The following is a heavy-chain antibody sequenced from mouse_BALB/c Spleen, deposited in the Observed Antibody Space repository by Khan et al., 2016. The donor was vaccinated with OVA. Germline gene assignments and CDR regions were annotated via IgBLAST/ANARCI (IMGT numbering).Heavy chain of an antibody. Sequence: EVQLQESGPGLVKPSQSLSLTCTVTGYSISSDYAWTWIRQFPGNKLEWMGYIDYSGTTSYNPSLKSRISITRDTSKHQFFMQLNSVTTADTTTFYCASSRFHDMYSFNDYWCQSTTLTVSS. CDR1: GYSISSDYA. CDR3: ASSRFHDMYSFNDY. CDR2: IDYSGTT. V-gene: IGHV3-2*02. J-gene: IGHJ2*01.